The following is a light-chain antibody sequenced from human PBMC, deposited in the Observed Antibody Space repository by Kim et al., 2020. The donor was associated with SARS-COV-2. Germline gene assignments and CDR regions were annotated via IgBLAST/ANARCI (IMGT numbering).Light chain of an antibody. CDR1: SSDVGGYNY. J-gene: IGLJ2*01. V-gene: IGLV2-11*01. CDR3: CSYAGSYTHVV. Sequence: QSALTQPRSVSGSPGQSVTISCTGTSSDVGGYNYVSWYQQPPGKVPKLLISDVSKRPSGVPDRFSGSKSGNTASLTISGLQAEDEADYYCCSYAGSYTHVVFGGGTQLTV. CDR2: DVS.